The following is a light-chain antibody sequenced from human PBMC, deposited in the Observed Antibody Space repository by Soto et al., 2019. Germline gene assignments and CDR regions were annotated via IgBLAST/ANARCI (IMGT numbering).Light chain of an antibody. CDR1: SGLSSYT. V-gene: IGLV4-60*02. Sequence: QLVLTQSSSASASRGSSVKLTCTLSSGLSSYTIAWHQQQPGKAPRYLMKVDGSGSYNRGSGVPDRFSGSSSGADRYLAISNLQFEDEADYYCETWDSHTYVFGTGTKVTVL. CDR2: VDGSGSY. CDR3: ETWDSHTYV. J-gene: IGLJ1*01.